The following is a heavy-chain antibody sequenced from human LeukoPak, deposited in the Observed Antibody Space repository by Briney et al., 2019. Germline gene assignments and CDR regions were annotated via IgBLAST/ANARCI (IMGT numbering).Heavy chain of an antibody. CDR2: IYHTGST. CDR3: VRDVGARLPGY. J-gene: IGHJ4*02. V-gene: IGHV4-4*02. CDR1: GGSISSNNW. D-gene: IGHD6-6*01. Sequence: SETLSLTCAVSGGSISSNNWWSWVRQPPGKGLEWIGEIYHTGSTNYNPSLKSRVTISVDKSMNHFSLKLSSVTAADSAVYYCVRDVGARLPGYWGQGSLVTVSS.